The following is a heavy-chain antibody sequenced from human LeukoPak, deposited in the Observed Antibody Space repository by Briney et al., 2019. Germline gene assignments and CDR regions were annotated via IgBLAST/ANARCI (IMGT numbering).Heavy chain of an antibody. CDR1: GRSFSGYY. CDR2: INHSGST. Sequence: SETLSLTCAVYGRSFSGYYWSWIRQPPGKGLEWIGEINHSGSTNYNPSLKSRVTISVDTSKNQFSLKLSSVTAADTAVYYCARGTEAYGDYEDYWGQGTLVTVSS. V-gene: IGHV4-34*01. J-gene: IGHJ4*02. CDR3: ARGTEAYGDYEDY. D-gene: IGHD4-17*01.